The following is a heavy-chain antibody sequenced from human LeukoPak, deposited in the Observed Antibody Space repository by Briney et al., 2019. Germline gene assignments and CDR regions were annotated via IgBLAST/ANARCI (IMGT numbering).Heavy chain of an antibody. CDR3: AREGTTGDAFDI. Sequence: PGGSLRLSCAASGFTFSSYAMHWVRQAPGKGLEWVAVISYDGSNKYYADSVKGRFTISRDNSKNTLYLQMNSLRAEDTAVYYCAREGTTGDAFDIWGQGTMVTVSS. D-gene: IGHD1-1*01. CDR2: ISYDGSNK. V-gene: IGHV3-30-3*01. CDR1: GFTFSSYA. J-gene: IGHJ3*02.